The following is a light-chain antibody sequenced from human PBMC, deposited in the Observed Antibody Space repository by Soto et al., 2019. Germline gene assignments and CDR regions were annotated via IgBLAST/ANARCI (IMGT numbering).Light chain of an antibody. Sequence: QSVLTQPPSVSGAPGQRVTISCTGSSSNIGEGYDVHWYQHLPGTAPKLLIYGNTDRPSGVPDRFSGSKSGSSASLAIAGLQTEDEAHYYCQSYDSSLRDVFGTGTKLTVL. CDR2: GNT. V-gene: IGLV1-40*01. J-gene: IGLJ1*01. CDR1: SSNIGEGYD. CDR3: QSYDSSLRDV.